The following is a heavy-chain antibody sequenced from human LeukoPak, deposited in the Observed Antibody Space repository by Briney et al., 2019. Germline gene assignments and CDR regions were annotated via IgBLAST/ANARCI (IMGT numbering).Heavy chain of an antibody. D-gene: IGHD3-3*01. CDR1: GXXXXXXX. CDR3: ARFGSGDYFDS. CDR2: IXPGDSNT. V-gene: IGHV5-51*01. J-gene: IGHJ4*02. Sequence: GEXLKISCQXXGXXXXXXXXXWXXXXXXXXLXWXXIIXPGDSNTRYSPSFQGXVTISADKSISTAYLQWSSLKASDTAMYYCARFGSGDYFDSWGQGTLVTVSS.